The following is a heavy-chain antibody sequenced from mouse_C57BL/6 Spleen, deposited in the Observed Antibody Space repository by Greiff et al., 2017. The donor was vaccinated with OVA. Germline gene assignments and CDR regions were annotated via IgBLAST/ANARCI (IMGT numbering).Heavy chain of an antibody. J-gene: IGHJ4*01. CDR2: ISNLAYSI. CDR1: GFTFSDYG. Sequence: EVKLMESGGGLVQPGGSLKLSCAASGFTFSDYGMAWVRQAPRKGPEWVAFISNLAYSIYYADTVTGRFTISRENAKNTLYLEMSSLRSEDTAMYYCARQPTGDAMDYWGQGTSVTVSS. D-gene: IGHD6-1*01. V-gene: IGHV5-15*01. CDR3: ARQPTGDAMDY.